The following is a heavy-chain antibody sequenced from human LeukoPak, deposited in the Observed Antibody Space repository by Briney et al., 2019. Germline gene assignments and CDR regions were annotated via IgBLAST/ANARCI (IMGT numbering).Heavy chain of an antibody. V-gene: IGHV3-21*01. D-gene: IGHD2-21*02. J-gene: IGHJ3*02. CDR2: ISSSSSYI. CDR1: GFTFSSYS. CDR3: ARIGGGGDGNDAFDI. Sequence: GGSLRLSCAASGFTFSSYSMNWVRQAPGKGLEWVSSISSSSSYIYYADSVKGRFTISRDNAKNSLYLQTNSLRAEDTAVYYCARIGGGGDGNDAFDIWGQGTMVTVSS.